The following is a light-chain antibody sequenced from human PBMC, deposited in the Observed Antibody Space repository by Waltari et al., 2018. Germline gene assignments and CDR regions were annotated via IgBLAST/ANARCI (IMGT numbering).Light chain of an antibody. CDR3: QQRSNWPPT. Sequence: EILLTQSTATLSLSPGERATLSCRASQSVSSYLAWYQQKPGQAPRLLIYDASNRATGIPARFSGSGSGTDFTLTISSLEPEDFAVYYCQQRSNWPPTFGGGTKVEIK. V-gene: IGKV3-11*01. CDR2: DAS. J-gene: IGKJ4*01. CDR1: QSVSSY.